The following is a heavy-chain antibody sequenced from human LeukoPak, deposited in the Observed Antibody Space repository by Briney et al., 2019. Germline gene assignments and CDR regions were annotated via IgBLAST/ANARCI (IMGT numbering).Heavy chain of an antibody. CDR3: AKAAAAGIYFDY. J-gene: IGHJ4*02. V-gene: IGHV3-23*01. CDR1: GFTFSTYA. D-gene: IGHD6-13*01. Sequence: PGGSLRLSCTASGFTFSTYAMSWVRQAPGKGLEWVSAISGGGGSTYYADSVKGRFTISRDNSRNTLYLQMNSLRAEDTAVYYCAKAAAAGIYFDYWGQGTLVTVSS. CDR2: ISGGGGST.